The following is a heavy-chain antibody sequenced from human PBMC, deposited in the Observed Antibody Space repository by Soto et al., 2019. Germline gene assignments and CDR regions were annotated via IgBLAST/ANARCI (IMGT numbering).Heavy chain of an antibody. Sequence: ASVKVSCKASGYTFTSYGISWVRQAPGQGLEWMGWISAYNGNTNYAQKLQGRVTMTTDTSTSTAYMELRSLRSDDTAVYYCARGSDLVGAFAPSDYWGQGTLVTVSS. D-gene: IGHD1-26*01. CDR3: ARGSDLVGAFAPSDY. V-gene: IGHV1-18*01. CDR2: ISAYNGNT. CDR1: GYTFTSYG. J-gene: IGHJ4*02.